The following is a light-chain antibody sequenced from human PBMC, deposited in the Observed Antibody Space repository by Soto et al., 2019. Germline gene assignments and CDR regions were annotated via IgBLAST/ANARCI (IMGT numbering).Light chain of an antibody. Sequence: QSALTQPASVSGSPGQSITISCTGTSSDVGGYNYVSWYQQHPGKAPKLMIYDVSNRPSGVSNRFSGSKSGNTASLTISGLQAEDEAVYYCSSYTSSSPYVSGTGTKVTVL. CDR1: SSDVGGYNY. J-gene: IGLJ1*01. CDR3: SSYTSSSPYV. V-gene: IGLV2-14*01. CDR2: DVS.